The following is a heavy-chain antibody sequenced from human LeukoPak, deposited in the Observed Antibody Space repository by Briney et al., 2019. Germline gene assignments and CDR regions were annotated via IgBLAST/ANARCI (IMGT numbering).Heavy chain of an antibody. V-gene: IGHV1-69*06. CDR3: ARLVYYDSSGYRDY. CDR1: GGTFNSSG. D-gene: IGHD3-22*01. CDR2: IIPIFGTA. Sequence: SVKVSCKASGGTFNSSGISWVRQAPGQGLEWMGGIIPIFGTANYAQKFQGRVTITADKSTSTAYMELSSLRSEDTAVYYCARLVYYDSSGYRDYWGQGTLVTVSS. J-gene: IGHJ4*02.